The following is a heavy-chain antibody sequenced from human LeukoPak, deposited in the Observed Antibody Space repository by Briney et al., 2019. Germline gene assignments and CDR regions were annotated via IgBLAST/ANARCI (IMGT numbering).Heavy chain of an antibody. V-gene: IGHV1-2*02. D-gene: IGHD3-9*01. CDR2: INPNSGGT. J-gene: IGHJ4*02. CDR3: ARGLRYFDWLLVPFLEVDY. CDR1: GYTFTGYY. Sequence: ASVKVSCKASGYTFTGYYMHWVRQAPGQGLEWMGWINPNSGGTNYAQKFQGRVTMTRDTSISTAYMELSRLRSDDTAVYYCARGLRYFDWLLVPFLEVDYWGQGTLVTVSS.